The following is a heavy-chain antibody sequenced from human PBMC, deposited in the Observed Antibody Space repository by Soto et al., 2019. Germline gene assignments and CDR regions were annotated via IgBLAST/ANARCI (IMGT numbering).Heavy chain of an antibody. Sequence: EVQLVESGGGLVQPGRSLRLSCAASGFTFDDYAMHWVRQVPGKGLEWVSGINWKSGSIGYGDSVKGRFAISRDNAKNALHLQMNSLSAEDTAFYYCVKDESINWYSGHFRHWGQGTLVTGSS. J-gene: IGHJ1*01. D-gene: IGHD6-13*01. CDR3: VKDESINWYSGHFRH. V-gene: IGHV3-9*01. CDR1: GFTFDDYA. CDR2: INWKSGSI.